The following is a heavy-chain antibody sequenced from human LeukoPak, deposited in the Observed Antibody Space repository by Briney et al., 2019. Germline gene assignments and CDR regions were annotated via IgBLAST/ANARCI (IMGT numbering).Heavy chain of an antibody. CDR2: INPNSGGT. Sequence: ASVKVSCKASGYTFTDYYMHWVRQAPGQGIEWMGRINPNSGGTNYAQRFQGRVTMTRDTSISTAYMELSRLRSDDTAVYYCARHVYCRSTSCSYYYYYMDVWGKGTTVTVSS. V-gene: IGHV1-2*06. D-gene: IGHD2-2*01. CDR1: GYTFTDYY. J-gene: IGHJ6*03. CDR3: ARHVYCRSTSCSYYYYYMDV.